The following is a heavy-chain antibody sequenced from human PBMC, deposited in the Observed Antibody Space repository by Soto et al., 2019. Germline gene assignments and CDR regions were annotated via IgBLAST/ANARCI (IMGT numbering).Heavy chain of an antibody. CDR1: GFTFSSYA. CDR2: ISYDGSNK. Sequence: GGSLRLSCAASGFTFSSYAMHWVRQAPGKGLEWVAVISYDGSNKYYADSVKGRFTISRDNSKNTLYLQMNSLRAEDTAVYYCARDLGGQLGDFDYWGQGTLVTVSS. V-gene: IGHV3-30-3*01. CDR3: ARDLGGQLGDFDY. D-gene: IGHD2-2*01. J-gene: IGHJ4*02.